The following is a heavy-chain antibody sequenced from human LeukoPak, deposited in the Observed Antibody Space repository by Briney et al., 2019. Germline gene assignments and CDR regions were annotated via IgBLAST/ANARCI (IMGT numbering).Heavy chain of an antibody. Sequence: GSLRLSCTASGFTFSSYAMTWVRQAPGKGLEWVSTIRSSGGTTYYADSMKGRLTISRDNSKNTLYLQMNSLRAEDTAVYYCAKGLGYCSGDTCYYYFDNWGQGTLVTVSS. D-gene: IGHD2-15*01. CDR1: GFTFSSYA. CDR3: AKGLGYCSGDTCYYYFDN. CDR2: IRSSGGTT. V-gene: IGHV3-23*01. J-gene: IGHJ4*02.